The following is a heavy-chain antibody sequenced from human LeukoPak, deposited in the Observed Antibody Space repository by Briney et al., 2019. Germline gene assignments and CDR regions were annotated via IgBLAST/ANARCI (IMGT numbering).Heavy chain of an antibody. Sequence: PSETLSLTCTVSGGYISSSSYYWGWVRQPPGKGLEWIGDIFIVGGPTSSPLKSRLTISLDTSKNQFSLKVNSVTAADTAVYYCARRRYYDSTGYLDWGQGTLVSISP. J-gene: IGHJ1*01. D-gene: IGHD3-22*01. CDR1: GGYISSSSYY. CDR2: IFIVGGP. CDR3: ARRRYYDSTGYLD. V-gene: IGHV4-39*01.